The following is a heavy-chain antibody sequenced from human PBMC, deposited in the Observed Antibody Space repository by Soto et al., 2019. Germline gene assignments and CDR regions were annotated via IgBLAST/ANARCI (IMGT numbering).Heavy chain of an antibody. CDR2: IYFSGGT. CDR3: ARESRSWYGSIWDY. D-gene: IGHD6-13*01. J-gene: IGHJ4*02. CDR1: GGSISSYY. Sequence: SETLSLTCTVSGGSISSYYWSWIRQPPGKGLEWIGYIYFSGGTNYNPSLKSRVTISVDTSKNQFSLKLSSVTVADTAVYYCARESRSWYGSIWDYWGQGTLVTVSS. V-gene: IGHV4-59*12.